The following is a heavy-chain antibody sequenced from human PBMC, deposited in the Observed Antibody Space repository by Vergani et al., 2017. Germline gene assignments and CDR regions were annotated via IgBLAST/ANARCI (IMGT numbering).Heavy chain of an antibody. Sequence: QLQLPESGPGLVKPSETLSLTCTVSGGSISSSSYYWGWIRQPPGKGLEWIGSIYYSGSTYYNPSLKSRVTISVDTSKNQFSLKLSSVTAADTAVYYCARSGITMVRGVSFRSKTSYGMDVWGQGTTVTVSS. D-gene: IGHD3-10*01. CDR1: GGSISSSSYY. CDR3: ARSGITMVRGVSFRSKTSYGMDV. V-gene: IGHV4-39*01. CDR2: IYYSGST. J-gene: IGHJ6*02.